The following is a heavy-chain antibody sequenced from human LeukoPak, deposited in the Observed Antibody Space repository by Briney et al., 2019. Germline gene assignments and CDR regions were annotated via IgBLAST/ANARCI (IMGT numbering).Heavy chain of an antibody. Sequence: GASVKVSCKASGYTFTGYYMHWVRQAPGQGLEWMGRINPNSGGTNYAQKFQGRVTMTRDTSISTAYMDLTRLRSDDTAVYYCERGTEYYFDYWGQGTLVTVSS. J-gene: IGHJ4*02. V-gene: IGHV1-2*06. CDR1: GYTFTGYY. CDR3: ERGTEYYFDY. CDR2: INPNSGGT. D-gene: IGHD1-1*01.